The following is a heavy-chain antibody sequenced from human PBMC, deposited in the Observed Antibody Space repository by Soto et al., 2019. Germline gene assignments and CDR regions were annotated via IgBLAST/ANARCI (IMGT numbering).Heavy chain of an antibody. CDR1: GGTFSSYA. J-gene: IGHJ4*02. V-gene: IGHV1-69*13. CDR2: IIPIFGTA. Sequence: ASVKVSCKASGGTFSSYAISWVRQAPGQGLEWMGGIIPIFGTANYAQKFQGRVTITADESTSTAYMELSSLRFEDTAVYYCARASRLRYYDSSGYNFDYWGQGTLVTVSS. D-gene: IGHD3-22*01. CDR3: ARASRLRYYDSSGYNFDY.